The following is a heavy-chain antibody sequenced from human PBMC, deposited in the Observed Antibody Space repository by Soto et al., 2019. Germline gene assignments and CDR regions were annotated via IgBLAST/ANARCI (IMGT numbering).Heavy chain of an antibody. CDR2: ISAYNGNT. J-gene: IGHJ5*02. D-gene: IGHD3-3*01. V-gene: IGHV1-18*01. Sequence: ASVKVSCKASGYTFTSYGISWVRQAPGQGLEWMGWISAYNGNTNYAQKLQGRVTMTTDTSTSTAYMGLRSLRSDDTAVYYCARANFWSGKNWFDPWGQGTLVTVSS. CDR1: GYTFTSYG. CDR3: ARANFWSGKNWFDP.